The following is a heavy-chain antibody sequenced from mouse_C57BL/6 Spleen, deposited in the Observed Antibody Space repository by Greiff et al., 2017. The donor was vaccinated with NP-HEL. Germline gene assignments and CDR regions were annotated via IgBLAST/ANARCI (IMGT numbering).Heavy chain of an antibody. J-gene: IGHJ3*01. CDR1: GYTFTSYW. D-gene: IGHD1-1*01. Sequence: QVQLQQPGAELVKPGASVKMSCKASGYTFTSYWITWVKQRPGQGLEWIGDIYPGSGSTNYNEKFKSKATLTGDKSSSTAYMQLSSLTSEDSAVYYCASPLNYYGSSYGFAYWGQGTLVTVSA. CDR2: IYPGSGST. CDR3: ASPLNYYGSSYGFAY. V-gene: IGHV1-55*01.